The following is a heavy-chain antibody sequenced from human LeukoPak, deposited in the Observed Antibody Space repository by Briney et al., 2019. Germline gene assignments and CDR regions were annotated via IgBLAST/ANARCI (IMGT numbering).Heavy chain of an antibody. D-gene: IGHD3-3*01. J-gene: IGHJ6*02. CDR2: IYYSGST. Sequence: SEILSLTCTVSGGSISSYYWSWIRQPPGKGLEWIGYIYYSGSTNYNPSLKSRVTISVDTSKNQFSLKLSSVTAADTAVYYCARVNYDFWSGYGMDVWGQGTTVTVSS. V-gene: IGHV4-59*01. CDR3: ARVNYDFWSGYGMDV. CDR1: GGSISSYY.